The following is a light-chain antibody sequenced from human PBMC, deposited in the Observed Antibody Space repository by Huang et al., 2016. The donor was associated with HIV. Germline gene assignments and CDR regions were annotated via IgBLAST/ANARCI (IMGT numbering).Light chain of an antibody. V-gene: IGKV3-11*01. Sequence: EIVLTQSPATLSLSPGERATLSCRASQSVSSYLAWYQQKPGQAPKLLIYDALHRATGVPARFGGSASGTDFTLTISSLEPEDFAVYYCQQRSNWPYTFGQGTKLEI. CDR2: DAL. CDR1: QSVSSY. J-gene: IGKJ2*01. CDR3: QQRSNWPYT.